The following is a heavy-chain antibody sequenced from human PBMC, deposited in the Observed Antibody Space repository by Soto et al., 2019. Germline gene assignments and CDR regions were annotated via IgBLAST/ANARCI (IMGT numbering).Heavy chain of an antibody. V-gene: IGHV4-34*01. Sequence: QVQLQQWGAGLLKPSETLSLTCAVYGGSFSGYQWSWIRQTPGKGLEWSGEINDSGNINYNPSLKRRVRILLDTPKNQISLKLNSVTAADSAVYYCARGLLLWFGELSRRGGYYYYMDVWGKGTMFIVSS. CDR3: ARGLLLWFGELSRRGGYYYYMDV. J-gene: IGHJ6*03. CDR2: INDSGNI. D-gene: IGHD3-10*01. CDR1: GGSFSGYQ.